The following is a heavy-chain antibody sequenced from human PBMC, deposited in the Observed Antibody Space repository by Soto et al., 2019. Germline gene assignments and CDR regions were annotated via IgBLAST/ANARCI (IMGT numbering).Heavy chain of an antibody. CDR2: IYYFGNX. CDR3: ARDRVIGGAWVLDY. J-gene: IGHJ4*02. Sequence: PSETLSLTCTVSCGSISSISYYWGWIRQSPGKCLEWIGSIYYFGNXXYNPSLKXXVTISVDTSNXQFSLXLISVTSADKAVYYCARDRVIGGAWVLDYWGPGSLVX. CDR1: CGSISSISYY. V-gene: IGHV4-39*02. D-gene: IGHD2-21*01.